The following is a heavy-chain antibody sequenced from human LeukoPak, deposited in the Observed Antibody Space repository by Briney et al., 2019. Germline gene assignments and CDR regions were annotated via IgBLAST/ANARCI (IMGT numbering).Heavy chain of an antibody. D-gene: IGHD2-21*02. CDR1: GFTFSSYA. J-gene: IGHJ4*02. V-gene: IGHV3-23*01. CDR2: ISGSGGST. CDR3: ARDRGDPYYFDY. Sequence: GGSLRLSCAASGFTFSSYAMSWVRQAPGKGLEWVSAISGSGGSTYYADSVKGRFTISRDNAKNSLYLQMNSLRAEDTAVYYCARDRGDPYYFDYWGQGTLVTVSS.